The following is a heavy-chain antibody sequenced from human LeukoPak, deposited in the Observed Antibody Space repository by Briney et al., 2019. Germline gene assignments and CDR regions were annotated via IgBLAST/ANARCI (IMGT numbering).Heavy chain of an antibody. J-gene: IGHJ4*02. CDR3: ARFPVQLSSFDY. V-gene: IGHV1-2*02. CDR2: INPNSGGT. Sequence: ASVKVSCKASGYTLTGYYMHWVRQAPGQGLEWMGWINPNSGGTNYAQKFQGRVTMTRDTSISTAYMELSRLRSDDTAVYYCARFPVQLSSFDYWGQGTLVTVSS. D-gene: IGHD5-18*01. CDR1: GYTLTGYY.